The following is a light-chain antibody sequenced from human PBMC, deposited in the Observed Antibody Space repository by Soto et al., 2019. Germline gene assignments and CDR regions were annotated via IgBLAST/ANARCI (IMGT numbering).Light chain of an antibody. CDR1: QSISSW. V-gene: IGKV1-5*03. Sequence: IHMTDSPSTLSASVLYRVTITFLASQSISSWLAWYQQKPGKAPKLLIYKASSLESGVPSRFSGSGSGTEFTLTISSLQSEDFAVYFCQQYNNWPRTFGQGTKVDIK. CDR3: QQYNNWPRT. CDR2: KAS. J-gene: IGKJ1*01.